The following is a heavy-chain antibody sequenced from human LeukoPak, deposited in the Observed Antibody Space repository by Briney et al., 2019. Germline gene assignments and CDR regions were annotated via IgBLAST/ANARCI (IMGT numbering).Heavy chain of an antibody. D-gene: IGHD6-6*01. Sequence: PGGSLRLSCSASGFTFSSYAMHWVRQAPGRGLEYVSAISSNGGSTYYADSVKGRFTISRDNSKNTLYLQMSSLRAEDTAVYYCVNHGGNSARPAERVFDYWGQGTLVTVSS. CDR2: ISSNGGST. CDR1: GFTFSSYA. V-gene: IGHV3-64D*06. CDR3: VNHGGNSARPAERVFDY. J-gene: IGHJ4*02.